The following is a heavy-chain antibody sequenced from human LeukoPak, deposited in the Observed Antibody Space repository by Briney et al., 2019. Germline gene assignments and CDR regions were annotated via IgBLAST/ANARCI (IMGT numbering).Heavy chain of an antibody. Sequence: GASVKVSCKASGYTFTGYYMHWARQAPGQGLEWMGWINPNSGGTNYAQKFQGRVTMTRDTSISTAYMELSRLRSDDTAVYYCARQASVRTRFDPWGQGTLVTVSS. J-gene: IGHJ5*02. V-gene: IGHV1-2*02. CDR2: INPNSGGT. CDR1: GYTFTGYY. CDR3: ARQASVRTRFDP. D-gene: IGHD1-14*01.